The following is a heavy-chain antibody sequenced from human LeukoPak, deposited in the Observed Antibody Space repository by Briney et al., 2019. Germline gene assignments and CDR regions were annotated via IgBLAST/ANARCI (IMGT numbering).Heavy chain of an antibody. V-gene: IGHV4-59*08. CDR1: GGSISSYY. D-gene: IGHD3-16*02. CDR3: ARGDTFGGVIVIPGAFDI. CDR2: IYYSGST. Sequence: PSETLSLTCTVSGGSISSYYWSWIRQPPGKGLEWIGYIYYSGSTNYNPSLKSRVTISVDTSKNKSSLKLSSVTAADTAVYYCARGDTFGGVIVIPGAFDIWGQGTMVTVSS. J-gene: IGHJ3*02.